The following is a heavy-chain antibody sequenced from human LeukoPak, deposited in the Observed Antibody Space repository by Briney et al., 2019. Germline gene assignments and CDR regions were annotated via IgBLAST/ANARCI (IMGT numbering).Heavy chain of an antibody. CDR3: AKLHSSSWAFDY. V-gene: IGHV3-23*01. CDR1: GFTFSSYA. CDR2: ISGSGDST. Sequence: GGSLRLSCAASGFTFSSYAMSWVRQAPGKGLEWVSAISGSGDSTYYADSVKGRFTISRDNSKKTLYLQMNNLRAEDTAVYYCAKLHSSSWAFDYWGQGTLVTVSS. J-gene: IGHJ4*02. D-gene: IGHD6-13*01.